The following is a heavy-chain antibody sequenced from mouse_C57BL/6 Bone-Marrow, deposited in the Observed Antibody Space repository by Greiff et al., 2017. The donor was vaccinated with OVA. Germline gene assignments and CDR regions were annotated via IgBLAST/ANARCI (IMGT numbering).Heavy chain of an antibody. CDR2: IDPETGGT. CDR1: GYTFTDYE. D-gene: IGHD1-1*01. Sequence: QVQLQQSGAELVRPGASVTLSCKASGYTFTDYEMHWVKQTPVHGLEWIGAIDPETGGTAYNQKFKGKAILTADKSSSTAYMQLSSLTSEDSAVYFCARGGVAKNYAMDYWGQGTSVTVSS. V-gene: IGHV1-15*01. CDR3: ARGGVAKNYAMDY. J-gene: IGHJ4*01.